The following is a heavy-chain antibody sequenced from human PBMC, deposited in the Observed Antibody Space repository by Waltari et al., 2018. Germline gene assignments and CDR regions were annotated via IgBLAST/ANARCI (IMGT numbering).Heavy chain of an antibody. V-gene: IGHV3-74*01. CDR3: SRSPAGYSRSDY. CDR1: GFAFSSYW. J-gene: IGHJ4*02. D-gene: IGHD5-18*01. Sequence: EVRLEESGGGLVQPGGSLRLSGAASGFAFSSYWMHWVRQAPGKGLVWVSPIDDDGNGTTYGDSGIGRFTISRDNAKNTVYLEMNSLRAEDTAVYYCSRSPAGYSRSDYWGQGTLVTVSS. CDR2: IDDDGNGT.